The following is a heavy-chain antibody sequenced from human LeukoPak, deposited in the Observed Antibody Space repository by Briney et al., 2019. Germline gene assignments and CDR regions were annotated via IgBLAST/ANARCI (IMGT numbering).Heavy chain of an antibody. Sequence: PGRSLRLSCAASGFTFSSYAMHWVRQAPGKGLEWVAVISYDGSNKYYADSVKGRFTISRDNSKNTLYLQMNSLRAEDTAVYYCAAVTTSDFDYWGQGTLVTVSS. CDR3: AAVTTSDFDY. CDR1: GFTFSSYA. CDR2: ISYDGSNK. J-gene: IGHJ4*02. V-gene: IGHV3-30-3*01. D-gene: IGHD4-17*01.